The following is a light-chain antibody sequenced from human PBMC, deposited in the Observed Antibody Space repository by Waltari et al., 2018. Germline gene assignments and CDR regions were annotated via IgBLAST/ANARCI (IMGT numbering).Light chain of an antibody. CDR3: QQYFVTPFT. V-gene: IGKV4-1*01. CDR2: WAC. CDR1: QSIMYSSNNQNF. Sequence: DIVMTQSPDSLAVSLGARATINCKSSQSIMYSSNNQNFLAWYQKKPGHPPKLLIYWACTRQSGVPDRFTGSWSGTDFTLTISSLQAEDVAVYYCQQYFVTPFTFGPGTRVEIK. J-gene: IGKJ3*01.